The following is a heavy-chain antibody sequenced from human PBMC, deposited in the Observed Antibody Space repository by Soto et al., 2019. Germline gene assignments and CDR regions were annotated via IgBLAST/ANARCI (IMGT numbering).Heavy chain of an antibody. V-gene: IGHV4-39*02. J-gene: IGHJ5*02. CDR1: AGTASNGLYS. D-gene: IGHD2-8*01. CDR3: ARRSRWTGRTWFAP. CDR2: IYYSGTT. Sequence: VSAGTASNGLYSWIWSSQPPGKGLEWIGYIYYSGTTYYNPSLKSRVTISIDTSNNRFSLNLRSVTAADTAVYYCARRSRWTGRTWFAPWSHGPPLTIS.